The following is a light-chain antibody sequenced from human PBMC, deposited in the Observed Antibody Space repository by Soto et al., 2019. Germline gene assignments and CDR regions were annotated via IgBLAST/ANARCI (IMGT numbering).Light chain of an antibody. Sequence: QSVLTQPPSVSAAPGQTVTISCSGSTSNIENNYVSWYQQRPGAAPKLLIYDNTERPSGIPDRFSGSKSGTSATLGITGLQPGDEGNYYCGTWDGSLSAGVFGGGTKLTVL. J-gene: IGLJ2*01. CDR1: TSNIENNY. CDR2: DNT. CDR3: GTWDGSLSAGV. V-gene: IGLV1-51*01.